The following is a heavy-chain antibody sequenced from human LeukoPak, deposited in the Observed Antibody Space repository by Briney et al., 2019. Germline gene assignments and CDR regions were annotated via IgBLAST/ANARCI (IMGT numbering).Heavy chain of an antibody. J-gene: IGHJ2*01. CDR2: INHSGST. V-gene: IGHV4-34*01. Sequence: SETLSLTCAVYGGSFSGYYWSWIRQPPGKGLEWIGEINHSGSTNYNPSLKSRVTISVDTSKNQFSLKLSSVTAADTAVYYCARGDPTFLFWYFDLWGRGTLVTVSS. D-gene: IGHD3-16*01. CDR3: ARGDPTFLFWYFDL. CDR1: GGSFSGYY.